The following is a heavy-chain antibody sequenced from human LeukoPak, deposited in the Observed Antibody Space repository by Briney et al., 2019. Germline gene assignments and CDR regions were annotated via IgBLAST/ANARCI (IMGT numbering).Heavy chain of an antibody. V-gene: IGHV4-39*01. Sequence: SETLSLTCTVSGGSISSSSYYWGWIRQPPGKGLEWIGSIYYSGSTYYNPSLKSRVTISVDTSKNQFSLKLSSVTAADTAMYYCARRSMLSFDSWGQGTLVTVSS. CDR1: GGSISSSSYY. D-gene: IGHD2-8*01. CDR2: IYYSGST. CDR3: ARRSMLSFDS. J-gene: IGHJ4*02.